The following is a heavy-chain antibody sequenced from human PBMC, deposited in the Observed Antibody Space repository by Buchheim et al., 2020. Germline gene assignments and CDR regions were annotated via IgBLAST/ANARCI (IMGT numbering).Heavy chain of an antibody. CDR1: GGSISSYY. Sequence: QVQLQESGPGLVKPSETLSLTCTVSGGSISSYYWSWIRQPPGKGLEWIGYIYYSESTNYNPSLKSRVTISVDTSKNQFSLKLSSVTAADTAVYYCARGYDSSGYYLAGWFDPWGQGTL. D-gene: IGHD3-22*01. CDR2: IYYSEST. J-gene: IGHJ5*02. V-gene: IGHV4-59*01. CDR3: ARGYDSSGYYLAGWFDP.